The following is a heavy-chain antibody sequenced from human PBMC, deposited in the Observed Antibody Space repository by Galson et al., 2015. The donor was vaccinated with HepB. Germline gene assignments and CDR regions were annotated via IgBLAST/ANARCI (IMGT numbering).Heavy chain of an antibody. CDR3: ARAQFDYDSSGQGV. J-gene: IGHJ4*02. CDR2: IWYDGSNK. CDR1: GFTFSSYG. Sequence: SLRLSCAASGFTFSSYGMHWVRQAPGKGLEWVAVIWYDGSNKYYADSVKGRFTISRDNSKNTLYLQMNSLRAEDTAVYYCARAQFDYDSSGQGVWGQGTLVTVSS. V-gene: IGHV3-33*08. D-gene: IGHD3-22*01.